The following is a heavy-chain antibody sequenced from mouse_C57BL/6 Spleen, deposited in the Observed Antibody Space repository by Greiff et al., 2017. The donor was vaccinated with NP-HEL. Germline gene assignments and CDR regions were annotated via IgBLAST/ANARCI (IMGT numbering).Heavy chain of an antibody. CDR1: GYTFTDYE. CDR3: TRGGYGSIDY. Sequence: VQLQQSGAELVRPGASVTLSCKASGYTFTDYEMHWVKQTPVHGLEWIGAIDPETGGTAYNQKFKGKAILTADKSSSTAYMELRSLTSEDSAVYYWTRGGYGSIDYWGQGTTLTVSS. J-gene: IGHJ2*01. V-gene: IGHV1-15*01. D-gene: IGHD1-1*01. CDR2: IDPETGGT.